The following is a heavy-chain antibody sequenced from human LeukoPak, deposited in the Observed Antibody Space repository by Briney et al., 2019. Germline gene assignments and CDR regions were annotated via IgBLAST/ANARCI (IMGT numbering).Heavy chain of an antibody. CDR1: GFSFSSFA. Sequence: GGSLRLSCAASGFSFSSFAMTWVRQAPGKGLEWVSSITGGHYPTYNTDSVKGRFTISKDNSKNTLYLQMNSLRADDTAVYYCTKDPNGDYVGAFDPWGQGTLVTVSS. J-gene: IGHJ5*02. V-gene: IGHV3-23*01. CDR2: ITGGHYPT. D-gene: IGHD4-17*01. CDR3: TKDPNGDYVGAFDP.